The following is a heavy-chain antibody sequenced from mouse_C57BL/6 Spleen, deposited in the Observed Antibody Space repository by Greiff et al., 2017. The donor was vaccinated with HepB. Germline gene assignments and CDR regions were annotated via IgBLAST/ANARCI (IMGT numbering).Heavy chain of an antibody. Sequence: VKLMESGPELVKPGASVKLSCKASGYTFTSYDINWVKQRPGQGLEWIGWIYPRDGSTKYNEKFKGKATLTVDTSSSTAYMELHSLTSEDSAVYFCARSIHYYGSSYWYFDVWGTGTTVTVSS. V-gene: IGHV1-85*01. CDR2: IYPRDGST. CDR1: GYTFTSYD. CDR3: ARSIHYYGSSYWYFDV. J-gene: IGHJ1*03. D-gene: IGHD1-1*01.